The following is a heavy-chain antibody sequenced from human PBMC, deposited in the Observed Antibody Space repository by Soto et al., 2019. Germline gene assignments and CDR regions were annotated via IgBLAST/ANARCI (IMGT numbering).Heavy chain of an antibody. J-gene: IGHJ4*02. CDR2: IYHSGSA. Sequence: SETLSLTXAVSGYSIISTNWWSWVRQPPGKGLEWIGEIYHSGSANYNPSLKSRVTISVDKSKNQFSLNLSSMTAADTALYYCARVHNLVTTISALDSWGQGTLVTVSS. D-gene: IGHD4-17*01. CDR1: GYSIISTNW. V-gene: IGHV4-4*02. CDR3: ARVHNLVTTISALDS.